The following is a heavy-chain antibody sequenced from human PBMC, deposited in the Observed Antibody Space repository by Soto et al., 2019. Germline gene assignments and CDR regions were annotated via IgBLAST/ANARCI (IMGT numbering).Heavy chain of an antibody. D-gene: IGHD6-13*01. CDR2: IYYSGST. CDR3: ARSSTIAAAGSFDY. Sequence: PSETLSLTCSVSGGSIISYYWSWIRQPSGKGLEWIGYIYYSGSTNYNPSLKSRVTISVDTSKNQFSLQLSSVTAADTALYYCARSSTIAAAGSFDYWGQGTLVTVSS. CDR1: GGSIISYY. V-gene: IGHV4-59*01. J-gene: IGHJ4*02.